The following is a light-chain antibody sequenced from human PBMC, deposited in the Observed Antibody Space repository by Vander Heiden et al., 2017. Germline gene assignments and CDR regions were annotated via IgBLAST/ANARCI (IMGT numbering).Light chain of an antibody. Sequence: HSALTQPRSVSGSPGQSVTISCTGTSSDVGGYNYVSWYQQHTGKAHNLMIYDVSKRPAGVPDRFSGSKSGNTASLTISGLQADDEADYYCCSYAGTAVYVFGTGTKVTVL. CDR3: CSYAGTAVYV. V-gene: IGLV2-11*01. CDR1: SSDVGGYNY. J-gene: IGLJ1*01. CDR2: DVS.